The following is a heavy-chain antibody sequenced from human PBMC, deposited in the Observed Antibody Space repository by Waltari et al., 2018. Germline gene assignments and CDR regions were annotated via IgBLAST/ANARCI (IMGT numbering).Heavy chain of an antibody. CDR2: IYTSGST. CDR3: ARRGARNYYYYMDV. D-gene: IGHD5-12*01. V-gene: IGHV4-4*09. Sequence: QVQLQESGPGLVKPSETLSLTCTVSGGSISSYYWSWIRQPPGKGLEWIGYIYTSGSTNYNPSLKSRVTISVDTSENQFSLKLSSVTAADTAVYYCARRGARNYYYYMDVWGKGTTVTVSS. J-gene: IGHJ6*03. CDR1: GGSISSYY.